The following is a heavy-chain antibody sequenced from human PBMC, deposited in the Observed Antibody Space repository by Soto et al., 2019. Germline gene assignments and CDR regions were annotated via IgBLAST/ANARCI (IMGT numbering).Heavy chain of an antibody. CDR3: ARDRVTIFGVLIRYFDY. J-gene: IGHJ4*02. Sequence: EVQLVESGGGLVQPGGSLRLSCAASGFTFSSYWMSWVRQAPGKGLEWVANIKQDGSEKYYVDSVKGRFTISRDNAKNSLYLQMNSLRAEDTAVYYCARDRVTIFGVLIRYFDYWGQGTLVTVSS. CDR2: IKQDGSEK. V-gene: IGHV3-7*01. D-gene: IGHD3-3*01. CDR1: GFTFSSYW.